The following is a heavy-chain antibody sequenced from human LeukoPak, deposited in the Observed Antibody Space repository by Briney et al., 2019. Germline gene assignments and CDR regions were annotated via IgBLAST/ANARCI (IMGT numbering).Heavy chain of an antibody. V-gene: IGHV4-30-4*08. Sequence: SETLSLTCAVYGGSFSGYYWSWIRQPPGKGLEWIGYIYYSGSTYYNPSLKSRVTISVDTSKNQFSLKLSSVTAADTAVYYCARDTYYYDSSGGYWGQGTLVTVSS. J-gene: IGHJ4*02. CDR2: IYYSGST. D-gene: IGHD3-22*01. CDR3: ARDTYYYDSSGGY. CDR1: GGSFSGYY.